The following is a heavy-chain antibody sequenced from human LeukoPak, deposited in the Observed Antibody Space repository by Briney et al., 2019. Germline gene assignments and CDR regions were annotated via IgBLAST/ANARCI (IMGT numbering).Heavy chain of an antibody. CDR1: GVSISSYY. D-gene: IGHD3-16*01. CDR3: ARGITSDAFDI. V-gene: IGHV4-4*07. Sequence: SETLSLTCTVSGVSISSYYWCWIRQPAGKGLEWIGRISTSGSTNYNPSLKSRVSISVDTSNQQFSLQLSSVTAADTAVYYCARGITSDAFDIWGQGTMVTVSS. J-gene: IGHJ3*02. CDR2: ISTSGST.